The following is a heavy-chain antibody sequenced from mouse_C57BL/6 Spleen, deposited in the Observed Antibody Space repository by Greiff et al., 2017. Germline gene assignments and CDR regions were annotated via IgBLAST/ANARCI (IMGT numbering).Heavy chain of an antibody. J-gene: IGHJ4*01. CDR2: IWRDGST. Sequence: VQGVESGPGLVAPSQSLSITCTVSGFSLTSYGVHWVRQPPGTGLEWLVVIWRDGSTTYNSALKSRPSISKDNSKSQVFLKMNSLQADDTAMYYGARHVGFYARDYWGQGTSVTVSS. CDR3: ARHVGFYARDY. CDR1: GFSLTSYG. V-gene: IGHV2-6-1*01.